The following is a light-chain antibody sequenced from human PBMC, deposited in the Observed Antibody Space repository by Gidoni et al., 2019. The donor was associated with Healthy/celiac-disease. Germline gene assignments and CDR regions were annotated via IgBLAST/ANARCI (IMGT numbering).Light chain of an antibody. Sequence: DIVMTQSPDPLPVSLGERATINCKSSQSVLYSSHNKNYLALYQEKPGQPPKLLTYWASTRESWVPDRYSGSGSGTEFALTISSLQAEDVAVYYCQQDDSTPYTFGQGTKLEIK. CDR2: WAS. CDR3: QQDDSTPYT. V-gene: IGKV4-1*01. J-gene: IGKJ2*01. CDR1: QSVLYSSHNKNY.